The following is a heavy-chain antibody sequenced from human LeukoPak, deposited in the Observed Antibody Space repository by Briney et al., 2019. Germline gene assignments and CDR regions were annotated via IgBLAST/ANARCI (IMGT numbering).Heavy chain of an antibody. V-gene: IGHV3-21*01. CDR3: ARGGRSYSYYFDY. CDR2: ISSSSSYI. Sequence: PGGSLRLSCAASGFTFSSYSMNWVRQAPGKGLEWVSSISSSSSYIYYADSVKGRFTISRDNAKNSLYLQMNSLRAEDTAVYYCARGGRSYSYYFDYWGQGTLVTVSS. CDR1: GFTFSSYS. D-gene: IGHD1-26*01. J-gene: IGHJ4*02.